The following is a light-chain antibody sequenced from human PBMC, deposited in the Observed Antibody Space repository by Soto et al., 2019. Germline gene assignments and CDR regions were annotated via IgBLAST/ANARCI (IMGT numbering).Light chain of an antibody. CDR2: GAS. Sequence: EIVLTQSPGTLSLSPGERATLSCRATQTVASNYFAWYQQKPGQAPRLLMNGASSRATGLPDRFSGSGSGTDFTLTISRLEPEDFAVYYCQQYINSRWTFGQGTKVDI. CDR3: QQYINSRWT. CDR1: QTVASNY. V-gene: IGKV3-20*01. J-gene: IGKJ1*01.